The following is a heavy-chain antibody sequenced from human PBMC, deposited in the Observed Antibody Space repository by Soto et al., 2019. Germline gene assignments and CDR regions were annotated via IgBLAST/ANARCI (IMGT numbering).Heavy chain of an antibody. J-gene: IGHJ5*02. D-gene: IGHD3-3*01. Sequence: PSETLSLTCTVSNGSVSSGTYSWSWVRQPPGKGLEWIGYIPSRGRPFYNPSLTSRGTISVDTSKNQFSLKLSSVTAADTAVYYCARVGWITIFGVVIANWFDPWGQGTLVTVSS. CDR2: IPSRGRP. CDR3: ARVGWITIFGVVIANWFDP. CDR1: NGSVSSGTYS. V-gene: IGHV4-30-4*01.